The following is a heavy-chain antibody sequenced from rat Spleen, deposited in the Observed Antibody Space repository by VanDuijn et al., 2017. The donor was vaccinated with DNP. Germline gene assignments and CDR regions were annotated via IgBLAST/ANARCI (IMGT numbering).Heavy chain of an antibody. Sequence: EVQLVETGGGLVQPGRSLKLSCVASGFTFSNYWMYWIRQAPGKGLEWVASIKTDGGSTYYSDSVKGRFTISRDNAKSTLYLQMDSLRSEDSATYYCARPDYWGQGVMVTVSS. V-gene: IGHV5-58*01. CDR2: IKTDGGST. CDR1: GFTFSNYW. CDR3: ARPDY. J-gene: IGHJ2*01.